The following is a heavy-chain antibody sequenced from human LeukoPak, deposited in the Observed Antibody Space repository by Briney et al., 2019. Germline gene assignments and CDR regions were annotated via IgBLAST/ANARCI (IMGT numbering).Heavy chain of an antibody. V-gene: IGHV3-43D*03. Sequence: PGGSLRLSCAASGFTFDDYAMHWVRQAPGKSLEWVSLISWDGGSTYYADSVKGRFTISRDNSKNSLYLQMNSLRAEDTALYYCAKDMVMSDYDSSGIYPKGFDYWGQGTLVTVSS. J-gene: IGHJ4*02. CDR2: ISWDGGST. CDR1: GFTFDDYA. D-gene: IGHD3-22*01. CDR3: AKDMVMSDYDSSGIYPKGFDY.